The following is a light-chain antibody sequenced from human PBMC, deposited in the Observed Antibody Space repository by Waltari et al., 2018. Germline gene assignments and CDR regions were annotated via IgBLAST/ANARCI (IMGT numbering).Light chain of an antibody. CDR3: SSYTTSGTLV. CDR2: GVN. J-gene: IGLJ1*01. V-gene: IGLV2-14*01. CDR1: SRDVGGSDL. Sequence: QSAPTQPASVSESPGQSITISCTGTSRDVGGSDLVSWHQQYPGKAPKVMIYGVNNRPSGVSNRFSGSKSGNTASLIISGLQADDEADYYCSSYTTSGTLVFGTGTKVTVL.